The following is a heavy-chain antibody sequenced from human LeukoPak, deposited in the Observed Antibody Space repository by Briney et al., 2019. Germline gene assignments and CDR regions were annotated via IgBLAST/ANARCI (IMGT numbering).Heavy chain of an antibody. CDR3: ARDSIALAGIWDYYYGMDV. J-gene: IGHJ6*02. Sequence: PGGSLRLSCAASGFTFSSYEMNWVRQAPGKGLEWVSYISSSGSTIFYADSVRGRFTISRDNAKNSLYLQMNSLRAEDTAVYYCARDSIALAGIWDYYYGMDVWGQGTTVTVSS. CDR1: GFTFSSYE. V-gene: IGHV3-48*03. CDR2: ISSSGSTI. D-gene: IGHD6-19*01.